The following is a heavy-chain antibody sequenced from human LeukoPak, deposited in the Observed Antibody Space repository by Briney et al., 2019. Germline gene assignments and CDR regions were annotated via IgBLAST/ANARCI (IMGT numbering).Heavy chain of an antibody. D-gene: IGHD3-10*01. J-gene: IGHJ5*02. Sequence: ASVKVSCKASGYTFTGYHMYWVRQAPGQGLEWMGIINPTDGSASYAQKFQGRVTMTRDMSTSTVYMDLRSLRSDDRAVYFCARGHGSGSTNWFDPWGQGTLVTVSS. CDR2: INPTDGSA. V-gene: IGHV1-46*01. CDR1: GYTFTGYH. CDR3: ARGHGSGSTNWFDP.